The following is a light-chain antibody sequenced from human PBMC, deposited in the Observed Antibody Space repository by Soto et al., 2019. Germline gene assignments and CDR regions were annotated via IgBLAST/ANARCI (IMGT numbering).Light chain of an antibody. V-gene: IGKV1-5*01. J-gene: IGKJ2*01. CDR3: QQYNSYSYT. CDR1: QSISSW. CDR2: DAS. Sequence: GDRVTITCRASQSISSWLAWYQQKPGKAPKLLIYDASSLESGGPSRFSGSGPGTEFTLTISSLQPDDFDTYCCQQYNSYSYTFGQGTKLEIK.